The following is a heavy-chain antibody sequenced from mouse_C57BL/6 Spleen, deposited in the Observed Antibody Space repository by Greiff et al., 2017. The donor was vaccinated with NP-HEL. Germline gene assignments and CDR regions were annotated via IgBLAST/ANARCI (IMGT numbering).Heavy chain of an antibody. CDR1: GYTFTSYW. CDR2: IDPSDSYT. Sequence: QVQLQQPGAELVKPGASVKLSCKASGYTFTSYWMQWVKQRPGQGLEWIGEIDPSDSYTNYNQKFKGKATLTVDTSSSTAYMQLSSLTSEDSAVYYCARCSSGYVRDDYWGQGTTLTVSS. V-gene: IGHV1-50*01. CDR3: ARCSSGYVRDDY. D-gene: IGHD3-2*02. J-gene: IGHJ2*01.